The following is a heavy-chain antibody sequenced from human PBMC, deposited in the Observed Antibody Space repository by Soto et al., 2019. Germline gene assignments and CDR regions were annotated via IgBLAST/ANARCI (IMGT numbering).Heavy chain of an antibody. J-gene: IGHJ5*02. Sequence: PSQTLSLTCAISGDSVSSNSAAWNWIRQSPSRGLEWLGRTYYRSKWYNDYAVSVKSRITINPDTSKNQFSLQLNSVTPEDTAVYYCARASLGPYSSSPSNWFDPWGQGTLVTVSS. V-gene: IGHV6-1*01. CDR2: TYYRSKWYN. CDR3: ARASLGPYSSSPSNWFDP. CDR1: GDSVSSNSAA. D-gene: IGHD6-13*01.